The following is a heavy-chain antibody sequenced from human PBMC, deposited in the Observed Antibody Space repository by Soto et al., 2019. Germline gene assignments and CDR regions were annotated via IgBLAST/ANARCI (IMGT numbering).Heavy chain of an antibody. CDR2: IGAYNGDT. J-gene: IGHJ4*02. CDR1: GYTFTSYG. D-gene: IGHD6-13*01. V-gene: IGHV1-18*01. Sequence: ASVKVSCKASGYTFTSYGIRWVRQAPGKGLEWMGWIGAYNGDTNYAQKLQGRVTMTTDTSTDTAYMELSSLRSEDTAVYYCATWAAGLAYFDYWGQGTLVTVSS. CDR3: ATWAAGLAYFDY.